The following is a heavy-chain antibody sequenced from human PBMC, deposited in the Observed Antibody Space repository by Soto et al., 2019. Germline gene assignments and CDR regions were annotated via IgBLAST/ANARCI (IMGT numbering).Heavy chain of an antibody. CDR1: GGSISGGGYY. CDR2: IYYTGNT. J-gene: IGHJ3*02. Sequence: SETLSLTCTVSGGSISGGGYYWSWIRQHPGKGLEWIGYIYYTGNTYYSPSLKSRVTISVDTSKNQFSLKLSSVTAADTAVYYCARVLTISGLVMYAFDTWGQGTMVTVSS. V-gene: IGHV4-31*03. CDR3: ARVLTISGLVMYAFDT. D-gene: IGHD3-3*01.